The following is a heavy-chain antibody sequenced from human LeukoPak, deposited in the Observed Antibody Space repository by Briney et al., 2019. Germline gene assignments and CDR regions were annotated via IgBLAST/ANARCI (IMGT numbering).Heavy chain of an antibody. CDR2: IYYSGST. J-gene: IGHJ3*02. Sequence: PSETLSLTCTVSGGSISSGGYYWSWIRQHPGKGLEWIGYIYYSGSTYYNPSLKSRVTISVDTSKTQFSLKLSSVTAADTAVYYCASTTIGYCSSTSCHDAFDIWGQGTMVTVSS. CDR1: GGSISSGGYY. D-gene: IGHD2-2*01. CDR3: ASTTIGYCSSTSCHDAFDI. V-gene: IGHV4-31*03.